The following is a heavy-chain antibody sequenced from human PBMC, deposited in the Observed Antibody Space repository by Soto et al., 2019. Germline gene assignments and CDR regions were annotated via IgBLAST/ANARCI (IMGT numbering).Heavy chain of an antibody. CDR3: ARPGIAVAGPYNWFDP. J-gene: IGHJ5*02. Sequence: LRLSCAASGFTFSSYWMSWVRQAPGKGLEWVANIKQDGSEKYYVDSVKGRFTISRDNAKNSLYLQMNSLRAEDTAVYYCARPGIAVAGPYNWFDPWGQGTLVTVSS. CDR1: GFTFSSYW. CDR2: IKQDGSEK. V-gene: IGHV3-7*03. D-gene: IGHD6-19*01.